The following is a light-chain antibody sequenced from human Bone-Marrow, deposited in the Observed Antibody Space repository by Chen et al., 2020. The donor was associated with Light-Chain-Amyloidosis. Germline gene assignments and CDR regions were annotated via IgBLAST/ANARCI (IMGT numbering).Light chain of an antibody. V-gene: IGLV2-14*01. CDR2: EVT. CDR3: SAYTSTNTLV. CDR1: SSDVGGDNH. J-gene: IGLJ1*01. Sequence: QSALTQPASVSGSPGQSITISCTGTSSDVGGDNHVSWYQQHPDKAPKLMIYEVTNRPSWVPDRFSGSKSDNTAYLTSSGLQPEDEADYFCSAYTSTNTLVFGSGTRVTVL.